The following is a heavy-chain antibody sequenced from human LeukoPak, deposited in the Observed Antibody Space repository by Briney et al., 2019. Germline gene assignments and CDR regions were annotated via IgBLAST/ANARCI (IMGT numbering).Heavy chain of an antibody. CDR2: ISPDSGRT. Sequence: ASVKVSCKASGYTFTDYYMHWVRQAPGQGLEWIGWISPDSGRTGFAQKFQGRVTMTRDTSISTAYMELSRLGYDDAAVYYCARDTRSSYLQYYFDYWGQGTLVTVSS. CDR3: ARDTRSSYLQYYFDY. J-gene: IGHJ4*02. V-gene: IGHV1-2*02. D-gene: IGHD5-24*01. CDR1: GYTFTDYY.